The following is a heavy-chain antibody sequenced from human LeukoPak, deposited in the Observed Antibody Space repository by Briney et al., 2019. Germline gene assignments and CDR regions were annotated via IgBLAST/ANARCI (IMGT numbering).Heavy chain of an antibody. Sequence: ASVKVSCKASGYTFTGYYMHWVRQAPGQGLEWMGWINPNSGGTNYAQNFQGRVTMTRDTSISTAYMEVGSLRSDDTAMYYCARGPYGSGTYGLYFYMDVWGKGTTVTISS. V-gene: IGHV1-2*02. CDR1: GYTFTGYY. CDR3: ARGPYGSGTYGLYFYMDV. J-gene: IGHJ6*03. CDR2: INPNSGGT. D-gene: IGHD3-10*01.